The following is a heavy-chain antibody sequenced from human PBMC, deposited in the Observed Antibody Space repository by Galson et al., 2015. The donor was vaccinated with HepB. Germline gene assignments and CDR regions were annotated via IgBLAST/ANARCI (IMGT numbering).Heavy chain of an antibody. Sequence: QSGAEVKKPGESLKISCKGSGYSFTSYWIGWVRQMPGKGLEWMGIIYPGDSDTRYSPSFQGQVTISADKSISTAYLQWSSLKASDTAMYYCARLIVVVIASPKGAFDIWGQGTMVTVSS. CDR1: GYSFTSYW. V-gene: IGHV5-51*03. D-gene: IGHD2-21*01. J-gene: IGHJ3*02. CDR3: ARLIVVVIASPKGAFDI. CDR2: IYPGDSDT.